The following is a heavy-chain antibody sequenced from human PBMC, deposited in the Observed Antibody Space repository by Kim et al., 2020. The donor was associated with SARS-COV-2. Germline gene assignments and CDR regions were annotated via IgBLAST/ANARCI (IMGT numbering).Heavy chain of an antibody. V-gene: IGHV3-23*01. D-gene: IGHD6-19*01. CDR3: AKSKLVAGYHYYYYYGMDV. Sequence: GGSLRLSCAASGFTFSSYAMSWVRQAPGKGLEWVSAISGSGGSTYYADSVKGRFTISRDNSKNTLYLQMNSLRAEDTAVYYCAKSKLVAGYHYYYYYGMDVWGQGTTVTVSS. J-gene: IGHJ6*02. CDR1: GFTFSSYA. CDR2: ISGSGGST.